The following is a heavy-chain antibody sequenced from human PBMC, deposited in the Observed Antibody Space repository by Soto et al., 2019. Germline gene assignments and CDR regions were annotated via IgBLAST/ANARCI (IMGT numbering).Heavy chain of an antibody. D-gene: IGHD3-22*01. Sequence: QVQLVESGGGVVQPGRSLRLSCAASGFTFSSYGMHWVRQAPGKGLKWVAVISYDGSNKYYADSVKGRFTISRDNSKNTLYLQMNSLRAEDTAVYYCAKSYDSSGVDAFDIWGQGTMVTVSS. CDR1: GFTFSSYG. CDR2: ISYDGSNK. J-gene: IGHJ3*02. V-gene: IGHV3-30*18. CDR3: AKSYDSSGVDAFDI.